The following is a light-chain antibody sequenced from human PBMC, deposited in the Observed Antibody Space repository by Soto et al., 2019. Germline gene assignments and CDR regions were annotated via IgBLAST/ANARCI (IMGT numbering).Light chain of an antibody. J-gene: IGKJ1*01. CDR3: QQYNSYST. CDR1: QSISSW. V-gene: IGKV1-5*01. Sequence: DIQMTQSPSTLSASVGDRVTITCRASQSISSWLGWYQQKPGKAPKVLIYDASSLESGVPSRFSGSGSGTEFTLTISSLQPDDFATYYCQQYNSYSTFGQGAKVDIK. CDR2: DAS.